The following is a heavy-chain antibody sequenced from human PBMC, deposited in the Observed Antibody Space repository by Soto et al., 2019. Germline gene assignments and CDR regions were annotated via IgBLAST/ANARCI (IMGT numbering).Heavy chain of an antibody. CDR2: IIPIFGTA. V-gene: IGHV1-69*13. CDR3: ARLGVDTAMVPDDY. Sequence: RASVKVSCKASGVTFSSYAISWVRQAPGQGLEWMGGIIPIFGTANYAQKFQGRVTITADESTSTAYMELSSLRSEDTAVYYCARLGVDTAMVPDDYWGQGTLVTVSS. CDR1: GVTFSSYA. J-gene: IGHJ4*02. D-gene: IGHD5-18*01.